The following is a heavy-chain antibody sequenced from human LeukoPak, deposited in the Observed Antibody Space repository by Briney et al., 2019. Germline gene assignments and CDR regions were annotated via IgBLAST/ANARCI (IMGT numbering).Heavy chain of an antibody. CDR3: ARGGGVVPAALLDY. CDR1: GGSISSGGYS. V-gene: IGHV4-30-2*01. J-gene: IGHJ4*02. CDR2: IYHSGST. D-gene: IGHD2-2*01. Sequence: SETLSLTCAVSGGSISSGGYSWSWIRQPLGKGLEWIGYIYHSGSTYYNPSLKSRVTMSVDRSKNQFSLKLSSVTAADTAVYYCARGGGVVPAALLDYWGQGTLVTVSS.